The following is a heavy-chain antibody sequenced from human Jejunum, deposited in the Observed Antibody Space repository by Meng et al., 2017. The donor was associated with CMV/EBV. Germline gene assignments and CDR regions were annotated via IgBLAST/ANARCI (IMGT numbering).Heavy chain of an antibody. CDR2: TYYRSKWYN. Sequence: SAAWNGIRQSPSRGLEWLGRTYYRSKWYNDYAVSVKSRLTINPDTSKNQFSLQLNSVTPEDTAFYYCARGIRGMNWGHAFNYFDYWGQGTRVTVSS. CDR1: SAA. CDR3: ARGIRGMNWGHAFNYFDY. V-gene: IGHV6-1*01. D-gene: IGHD7-27*01. J-gene: IGHJ4*02.